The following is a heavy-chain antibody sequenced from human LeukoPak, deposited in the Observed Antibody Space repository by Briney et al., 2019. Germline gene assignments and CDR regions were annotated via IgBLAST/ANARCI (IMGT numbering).Heavy chain of an antibody. CDR1: GSIFTSYW. CDR3: ARMASLAPFDP. V-gene: IGHV5-51*01. J-gene: IGHJ5*02. Sequence: GGSLKISCKGSGSIFTSYWIGWVRQLPGKGREWMGIIYPGDSDTRYSPSFQGQVTISADKSISTAYLQWSSLKASDTAMYYCARMASLAPFDPWGQGTLVTVSS. D-gene: IGHD5-24*01. CDR2: IYPGDSDT.